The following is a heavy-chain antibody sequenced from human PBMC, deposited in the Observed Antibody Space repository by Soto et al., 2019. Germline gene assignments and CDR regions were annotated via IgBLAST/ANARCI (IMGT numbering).Heavy chain of an antibody. CDR1: GGSINSGGYY. V-gene: IGHV4-31*03. CDR3: ARDNALVRGVESDYYYGMDV. Sequence: SETLSLTCTVSGGSINSGGYYWSWIRQHPGKGLEWIGYIYYSGSTYYNPSLKSRVTISVDTSKNQFSLKLSSVTAADTAVYYCARDNALVRGVESDYYYGMDVWGQGTTVTVSS. D-gene: IGHD3-10*01. CDR2: IYYSGST. J-gene: IGHJ6*02.